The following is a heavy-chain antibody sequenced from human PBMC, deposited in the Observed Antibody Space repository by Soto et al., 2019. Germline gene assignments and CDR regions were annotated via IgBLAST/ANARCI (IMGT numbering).Heavy chain of an antibody. CDR3: AKEVGYSGGGSEFDY. Sequence: EVQLLESGGGLVQPGGSLRLSCAASGFTFSSYAMSWVRQAPGKGLEWVSGISGSGISTYYADSVKGRFTISRDNSKNTLYLQMNSLRAEDTAAYYCAKEVGYSGGGSEFDYWGQGTLVTVSS. CDR1: GFTFSSYA. J-gene: IGHJ4*02. D-gene: IGHD6-19*01. V-gene: IGHV3-23*01. CDR2: ISGSGIST.